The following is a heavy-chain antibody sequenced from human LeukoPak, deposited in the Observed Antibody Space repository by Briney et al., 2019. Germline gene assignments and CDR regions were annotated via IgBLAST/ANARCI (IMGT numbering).Heavy chain of an antibody. CDR2: IYYSGST. V-gene: IGHV4-31*03. J-gene: IGHJ4*01. D-gene: IGHD5-12*01. CDR3: ASHGSSGHDPLT. CDR1: GGSISSGGYY. Sequence: SETLSLTCTVSGGSISSGGYYWSWIRQHPGKGLEWIGYIYYSGSTYYNPSLKSRVTISVDTSKNQFSLKLSSVTAADTAVYYCASHGSSGHDPLTWGQGTLVTVSS.